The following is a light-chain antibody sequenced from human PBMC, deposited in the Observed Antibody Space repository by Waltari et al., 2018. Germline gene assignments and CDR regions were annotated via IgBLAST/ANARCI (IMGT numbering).Light chain of an antibody. CDR3: QQRYKWPHS. Sequence: GRASHMCGTNFAWYQKRPGQAPRLLIDDAFDRAAGVPARFSGSSSWVEFTLTISSLEPEDSGVYFCQQRYKWPHSFGGGTKVEI. J-gene: IGKJ4*01. V-gene: IGKV3-11*01. CDR1: HMCGTN. CDR2: DAF.